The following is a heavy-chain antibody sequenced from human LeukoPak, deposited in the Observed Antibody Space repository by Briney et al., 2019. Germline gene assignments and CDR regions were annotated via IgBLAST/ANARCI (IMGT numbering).Heavy chain of an antibody. CDR1: GFTFSDAW. Sequence: RPGGSLRLSCAASGFTFSDAWMSWVRQAPGKGLEWVGRIKSKRDGGTIDYAAPVKGIFTISRDDSKNTFYLQMNSLKTEDAAVYYCTTGSSFDYWGQGTLVTVFS. V-gene: IGHV3-15*01. CDR2: IKSKRDGGTI. CDR3: TTGSSFDY. D-gene: IGHD6-6*01. J-gene: IGHJ4*02.